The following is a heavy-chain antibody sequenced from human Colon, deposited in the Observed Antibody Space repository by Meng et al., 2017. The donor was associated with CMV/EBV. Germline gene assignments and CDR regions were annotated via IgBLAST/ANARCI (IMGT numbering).Heavy chain of an antibody. V-gene: IGHV1-18*01. Sequence: SGYNLTNYGITWVRQAPGQGLEWVGWISGYNGNTHNAQKVQGRVTMTIDISASTAYMELGSLRSDDTAIYYCAQNKRDAYNAYYFDYWGQGTLVTVSS. J-gene: IGHJ4*02. CDR3: AQNKRDAYNAYYFDY. CDR2: ISGYNGNT. D-gene: IGHD5-24*01. CDR1: GYNLTNYG.